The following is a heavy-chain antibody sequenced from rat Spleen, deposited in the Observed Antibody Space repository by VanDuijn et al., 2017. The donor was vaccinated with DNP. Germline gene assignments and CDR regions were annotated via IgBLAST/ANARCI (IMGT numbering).Heavy chain of an antibody. CDR1: GFTFSDYY. D-gene: IGHD1-4*01. V-gene: IGHV5-22*01. CDR3: ARHVLPLRVWDY. CDR2: TNYNGGST. Sequence: EVQLVASGGGLVQPGRSLKLSCAASGFTFSDYYMAWVRQAPTKGLEWVAYTNYNGGSTYNGDSVKGRFTISRDNAKSTLYLQMNSLRSEDMATYYCARHVLPLRVWDYWGQGVMVTVSS. J-gene: IGHJ2*01.